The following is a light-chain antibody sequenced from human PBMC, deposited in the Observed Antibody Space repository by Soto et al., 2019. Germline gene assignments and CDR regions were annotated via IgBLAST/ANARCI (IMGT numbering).Light chain of an antibody. J-gene: IGKJ4*01. CDR3: QQYNNWPLT. CDR1: HRVNTY. CDR2: DAS. Sequence: EILMTQSPATLSVSPGEGATLSCRASHRVNTYLAWYQQRPGQAPRLPIYDASTRATGIPARFSGSGSGTEFTLTISSLQSEDFAVYYCQQYNNWPLTFGGGTKVDIK. V-gene: IGKV3-15*01.